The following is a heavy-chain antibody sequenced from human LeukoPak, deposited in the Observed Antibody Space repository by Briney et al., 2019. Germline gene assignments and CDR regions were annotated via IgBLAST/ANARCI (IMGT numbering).Heavy chain of an antibody. J-gene: IGHJ4*02. V-gene: IGHV3-23*01. Sequence: GGSLRLSCAASGFTFSSYAMSWVRQAPGEGLEWVSAISGSGGSTYYADSVKGRFTISRDNSKNTLYLQMNSLRAEDTAVYYCAKDRGGSSGWYYFDYWGQGTLVTVSP. D-gene: IGHD6-19*01. CDR1: GFTFSSYA. CDR2: ISGSGGST. CDR3: AKDRGGSSGWYYFDY.